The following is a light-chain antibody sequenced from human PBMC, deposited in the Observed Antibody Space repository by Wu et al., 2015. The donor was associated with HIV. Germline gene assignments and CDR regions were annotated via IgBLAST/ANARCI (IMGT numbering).Light chain of an antibody. CDR1: QVIINR. J-gene: IGKJ3*01. CDR2: ATS. CDR3: QQANSFPFT. Sequence: DIQMTQSPSSVSASVGDRVTITCRASQVIINRLAWYQQKPGKVPRLLIYATSNLQSGVPSRFSGGGSGTHFTLTINTLQPEDFATYYCQQANSFPFTFGPGTKVDIK. V-gene: IGKV1-12*01.